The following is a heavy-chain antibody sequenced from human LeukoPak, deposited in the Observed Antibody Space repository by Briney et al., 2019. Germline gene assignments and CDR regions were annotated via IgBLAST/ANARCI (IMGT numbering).Heavy chain of an antibody. CDR2: ISGGGGT. CDR1: GFTFSNYA. CDR3: ARPSIAVAGYFDF. J-gene: IGHJ4*02. Sequence: GGSLRLSCAASGFTFSNYAMSWVRQAPGKGLEWVSSISGGGGTYYADSVEGRFTISRDNSKNTLYLQMNNLRAEDTAVYYCARPSIAVAGYFDFWGQGTLVTVSS. D-gene: IGHD6-19*01. V-gene: IGHV3-23*01.